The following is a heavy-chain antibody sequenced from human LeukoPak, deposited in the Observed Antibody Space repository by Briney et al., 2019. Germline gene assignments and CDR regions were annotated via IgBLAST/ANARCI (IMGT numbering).Heavy chain of an antibody. CDR1: GFTFSSYS. V-gene: IGHV3-21*01. CDR2: ISSSSSYI. Sequence: PGGSLRLSCAASGFTFSSYSMNWVRQAPGKGLEWVSSISSSSSYIYYADSVKGRFTISRDNAKNSLYLQMNSLRAEDTAVYYCARDFRYDILTGRTDYWGQGTLVTVSS. D-gene: IGHD3-9*01. CDR3: ARDFRYDILTGRTDY. J-gene: IGHJ4*02.